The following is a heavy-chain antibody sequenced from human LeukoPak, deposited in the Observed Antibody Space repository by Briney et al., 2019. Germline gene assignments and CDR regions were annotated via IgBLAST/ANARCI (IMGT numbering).Heavy chain of an antibody. V-gene: IGHV3-7*01. D-gene: IGHD2-15*01. CDR2: IRQDGSEK. J-gene: IGHJ4*02. CDR3: ARLLSGN. CDR1: GFTFTNYY. Sequence: PGGSLRLSCTASGFTFTNYYMSWVRQAPGKGLEWVANIRQDGSEKYYVDSVKGRFTISRDNAKISLYLQMNSLRAEDTAVYYCARLLSGNWGQGTLVTVSS.